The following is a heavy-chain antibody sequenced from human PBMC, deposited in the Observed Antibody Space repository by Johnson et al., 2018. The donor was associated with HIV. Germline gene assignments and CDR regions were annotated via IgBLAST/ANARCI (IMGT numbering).Heavy chain of an antibody. CDR3: AKLHCAGGVCNFDILYDAFDT. Sequence: VQLVESGGGLVQPGGSLRLSCVASGFTFSNYDMHWVRQATGKGLEWVSVIGAAGDTYYPGSVKGRFTISRENAKNSLYLQMNSLRADDTAVYYCAKLHCAGGVCNFDILYDAFDTWGHGTMVTVSS. J-gene: IGHJ3*02. V-gene: IGHV3-13*01. CDR1: GFTFSNYD. CDR2: IGAAGDT. D-gene: IGHD2-8*02.